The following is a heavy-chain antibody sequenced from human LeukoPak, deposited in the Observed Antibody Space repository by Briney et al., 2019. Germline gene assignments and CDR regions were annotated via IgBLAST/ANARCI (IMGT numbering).Heavy chain of an antibody. D-gene: IGHD3-3*01. V-gene: IGHV3-73*01. Sequence: PGGSLRLSCAASGFTFSGSAMHWVRQASGKGLEWVGRIRSKANSYATAYAASVKGRFTISRDDSKNTAYLQMNSLKTEDTAVYYCAKDFAQDYWGQGTLVTVSS. CDR3: AKDFAQDY. J-gene: IGHJ4*02. CDR1: GFTFSGSA. CDR2: IRSKANSYAT.